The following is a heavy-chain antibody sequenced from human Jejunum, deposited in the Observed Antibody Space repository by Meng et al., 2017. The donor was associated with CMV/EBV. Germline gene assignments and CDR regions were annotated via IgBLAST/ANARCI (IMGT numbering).Heavy chain of an antibody. J-gene: IGHJ4*02. CDR2: IYYNGNT. CDR1: GGSINNYH. V-gene: IGHV4-59*01. Sequence: VSGGSINNYHWSWVRQPPGKGLEWVGHIYYNGNTNYNPSLKSRVTISVDASKNQFSLKLSSVTAADTAVYYCARGQYYHDSTGYYSWGQGRLVTVSS. D-gene: IGHD3-22*01. CDR3: ARGQYYHDSTGYYS.